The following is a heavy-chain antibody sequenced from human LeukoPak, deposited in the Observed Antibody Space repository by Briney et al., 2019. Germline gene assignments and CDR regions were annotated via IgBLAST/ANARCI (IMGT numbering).Heavy chain of an antibody. CDR2: INPNSGGT. Sequence: GASVKVSCKTSGYTFTGYYMHWVRQAPGQGLEWMGWINPNSGGTNYAQKFQGRVTMTRDTSISTAYMELSRLRSDDTAVYYCAGSYYNKYYYYMDVWGKGTTVTISS. D-gene: IGHD3-10*01. J-gene: IGHJ6*03. V-gene: IGHV1-2*02. CDR3: AGSYYNKYYYYMDV. CDR1: GYTFTGYY.